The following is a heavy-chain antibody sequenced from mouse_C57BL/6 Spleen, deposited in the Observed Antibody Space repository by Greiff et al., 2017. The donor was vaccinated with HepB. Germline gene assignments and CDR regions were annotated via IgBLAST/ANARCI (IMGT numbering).Heavy chain of an antibody. CDR1: GYSITSGYY. CDR2: RSYDGSN. V-gene: IGHV3-6*01. J-gene: IGHJ1*03. Sequence: VQLQQSGPGLVKPSQSLSLTCSVTGYSITSGYYWNWIRQFPGNKLEWRGDRSYDGSNNYNPSLKNRISITRDTSKNQFFLKLNSVTTEDTATYYCAREGDYYGSSYGYFDVWGTGTTVTVSS. D-gene: IGHD1-1*01. CDR3: AREGDYYGSSYGYFDV.